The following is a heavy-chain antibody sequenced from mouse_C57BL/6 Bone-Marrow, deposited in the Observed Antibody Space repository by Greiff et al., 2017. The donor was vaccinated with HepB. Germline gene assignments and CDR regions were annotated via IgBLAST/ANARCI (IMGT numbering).Heavy chain of an antibody. Sequence: EVQLVESGGGLVKPGGSLKLSCAASGFTFSSYAMSWVRQTPEKRLEWVATISDGGSYTYYPDNVKGRFTISRDNAKNNLYLQMSHLKSEDTAMYYCARDLYGYDWFAYWGQGTLVTVSA. V-gene: IGHV5-4*01. D-gene: IGHD2-2*01. CDR3: ARDLYGYDWFAY. CDR2: ISDGGSYT. CDR1: GFTFSSYA. J-gene: IGHJ3*01.